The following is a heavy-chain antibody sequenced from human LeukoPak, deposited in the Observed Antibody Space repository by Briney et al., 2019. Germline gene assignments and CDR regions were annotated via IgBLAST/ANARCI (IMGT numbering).Heavy chain of an antibody. Sequence: PGGSLRLSCAASVFTFSRYTMNWVRQAPGKGLEWLSYIRIPTGALYYADSVKGRFTVSRDNAKNSLYLQMNNLRAEDTAVYYCVRGKLVYYYDNSGYFDSWGQGTLVTVSS. CDR2: IRIPTGAL. CDR3: VRGKLVYYYDNSGYFDS. CDR1: VFTFSRYT. D-gene: IGHD3-22*01. V-gene: IGHV3-48*01. J-gene: IGHJ4*02.